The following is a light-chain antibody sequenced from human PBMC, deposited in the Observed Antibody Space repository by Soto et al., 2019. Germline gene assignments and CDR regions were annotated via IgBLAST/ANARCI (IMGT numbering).Light chain of an antibody. CDR2: GAS. J-gene: IGKJ1*01. Sequence: DIVLTQSPGTLSLSPGDSATLSCRASQSVSSRFLAWYQQKPGQAPRLLMYGASSRATGIQDRFSGSGSGTEFTLTIRKLEPEDFAVYYCHQCLSSRTFGQGTKVDIK. CDR1: QSVSSRF. CDR3: HQCLSSRT. V-gene: IGKV3-20*01.